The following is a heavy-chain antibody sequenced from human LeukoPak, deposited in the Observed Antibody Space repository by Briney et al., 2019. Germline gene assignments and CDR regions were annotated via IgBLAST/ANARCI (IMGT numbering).Heavy chain of an antibody. V-gene: IGHV3-74*01. D-gene: IGHD6-6*01. J-gene: IGHJ4*02. CDR2: INGEGSST. CDR1: GFTLSSYW. Sequence: GGSLRLSCAASGFTLSSYWMHWVRQVPGKGLVWVSRINGEGSSTSYADSVKGRFTISRDNAKNTLYLQMNSLRAEDTAVYYCARGLISSSSSGDYWGQGSLVTVSS. CDR3: ARGLISSSSSGDY.